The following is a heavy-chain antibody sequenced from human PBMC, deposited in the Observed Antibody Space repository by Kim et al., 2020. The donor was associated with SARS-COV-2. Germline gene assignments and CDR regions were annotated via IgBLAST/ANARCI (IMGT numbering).Heavy chain of an antibody. D-gene: IGHD6-19*01. Sequence: GGSLRLSCAASGFTFSSYGLHWVRQAPGKGLEWVAVIWYDGSNKYYADSVKGRFTISRDNSKNTLYLQMNSLRAEDAAVYYCAREGSGWYLYYFDYWGQG. CDR3: AREGSGWYLYYFDY. V-gene: IGHV3-33*01. CDR2: IWYDGSNK. J-gene: IGHJ4*02. CDR1: GFTFSSYG.